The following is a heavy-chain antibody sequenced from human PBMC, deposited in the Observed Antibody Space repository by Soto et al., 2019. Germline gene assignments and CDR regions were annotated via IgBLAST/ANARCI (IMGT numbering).Heavy chain of an antibody. D-gene: IGHD5-12*01. CDR3: AKGSSGYDLIPFDP. V-gene: IGHV3-23*01. Sequence: QLRGSPRLSCAAPGFTFSSYSMSWVRQAPGKGLEWVSAISGSGGSTYYADSVKGRFTISRDNSKNTLYLQMNSLRAEDTAVYYCAKGSSGYDLIPFDPWGQGTLVTVSS. CDR2: ISGSGGST. CDR1: GFTFSSYS. J-gene: IGHJ5*02.